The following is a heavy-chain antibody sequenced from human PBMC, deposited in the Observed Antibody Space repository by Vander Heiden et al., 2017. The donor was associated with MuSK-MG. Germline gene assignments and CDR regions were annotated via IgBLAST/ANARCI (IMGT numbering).Heavy chain of an antibody. CDR3: ARDRRPGGFDY. Sequence: QVQLQESGPGLVKPSETLSLTCTGSGGSISSYYWSWIRQPPGKGLEWIGYIYYSGSTNYNPSLKSRVTISVDTSKNQFSLKLSSVTAADTAVYYCARDRRPGGFDYWGQGTLVTVSS. CDR2: IYYSGST. V-gene: IGHV4-59*01. D-gene: IGHD1-1*01. J-gene: IGHJ4*02. CDR1: GGSISSYY.